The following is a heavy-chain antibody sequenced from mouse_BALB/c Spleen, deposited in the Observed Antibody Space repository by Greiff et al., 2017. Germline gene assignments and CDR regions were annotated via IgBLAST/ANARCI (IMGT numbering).Heavy chain of an antibody. Sequence: VKLVESGPGLVAPSQSLSITCTVSGFSLTSYGVHWVRQPPGKGLEWLGVIWAGGSTNYNSALMSRLSISKDNSKSQVFLKMNSLQTDDTAMYYCARADGYYVSYYAMYYWGQGTSVTVSS. D-gene: IGHD2-3*01. CDR2: IWAGGST. J-gene: IGHJ4*01. CDR1: GFSLTSYG. V-gene: IGHV2-9*02. CDR3: ARADGYYVSYYAMYY.